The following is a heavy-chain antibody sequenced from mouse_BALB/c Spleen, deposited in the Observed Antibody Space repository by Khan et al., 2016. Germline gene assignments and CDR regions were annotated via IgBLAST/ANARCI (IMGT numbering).Heavy chain of an antibody. CDR1: GYSFSGYY. Sequence: VQLQQSGPDLVKPGASVKISCKASGYSFSGYYLDWVKQSHEKSLEWIGRVNPNNGGSKYNQKFKGKALLTVDRSSTTAYMELRSLTAEDAAVYYCLRNAMDYWGQGTSVTVSS. V-gene: IGHV1-18*01. CDR2: VNPNNGGS. J-gene: IGHJ4*01. CDR3: LRNAMDY.